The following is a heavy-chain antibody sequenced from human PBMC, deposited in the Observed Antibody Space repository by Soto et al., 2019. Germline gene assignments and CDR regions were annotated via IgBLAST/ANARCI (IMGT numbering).Heavy chain of an antibody. V-gene: IGHV4-34*01. CDR3: ASDILTGYYNWFDP. Sequence: SETRSHTCAFLGGSFSCYYGSLLRPTPGKGLGWIGEINHSGSTNYNPSLQSRVTISVDTSKNQFSLKLSSVTAADTAAYYCASDILTGYYNWFDPWGQGTLVNVSS. CDR2: INHSGST. J-gene: IGHJ5*02. CDR1: GGSFSCYY. D-gene: IGHD3-9*01.